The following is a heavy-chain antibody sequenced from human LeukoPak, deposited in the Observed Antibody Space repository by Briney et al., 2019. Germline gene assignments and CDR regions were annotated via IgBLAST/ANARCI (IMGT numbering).Heavy chain of an antibody. D-gene: IGHD3-3*01. CDR1: GFTFSNYW. CDR3: ARAPTTPKGVVVFEI. J-gene: IGHJ3*02. CDR2: IKPDGSEK. V-gene: IGHV3-7*01. Sequence: GGSLRLSCAASGFTFSNYWVGWVRQAPGKGLEWVANIKPDGSEKYYVDSVKGRFTISRDNAKNSLILQMGSLRAEDTAVYYCARAPTTPKGVVVFEIWARGQGSPSLQ.